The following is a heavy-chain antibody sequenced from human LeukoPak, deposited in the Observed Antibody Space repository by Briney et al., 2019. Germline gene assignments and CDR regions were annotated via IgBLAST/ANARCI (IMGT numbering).Heavy chain of an antibody. D-gene: IGHD4-17*01. CDR2: INPNSGGT. Sequence: ALVKVSCKASGYTFTGYYMHWVRQAPGQGLEWMGRINPNSGGTNYAQKFQGRVTMTRDTSISTAYMELSRLRSDDTAVYYCASRESIYGDYVDTDYWGQGTLVTVSS. CDR1: GYTFTGYY. CDR3: ASRESIYGDYVDTDY. J-gene: IGHJ4*02. V-gene: IGHV1-2*06.